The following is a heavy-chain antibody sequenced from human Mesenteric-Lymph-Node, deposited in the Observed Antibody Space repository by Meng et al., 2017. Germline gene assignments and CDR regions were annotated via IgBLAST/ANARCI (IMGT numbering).Heavy chain of an antibody. J-gene: IGHJ4*02. CDR1: GGSISSGDYY. V-gene: IGHV4-30-4*08. CDR3: ARGELLWDY. CDR2: MDYRGST. Sequence: QVQLQESGPGLVKPSQTLSLTCTVSGGSISSGDYYWSWIRQPPGKGLEWIGYMDYRGSTFYNPSLKSRVTISVDTSKNQFSLKLSSATAADTAVYFCARGELLWDYWGQGTLVTVSS. D-gene: IGHD2-2*01.